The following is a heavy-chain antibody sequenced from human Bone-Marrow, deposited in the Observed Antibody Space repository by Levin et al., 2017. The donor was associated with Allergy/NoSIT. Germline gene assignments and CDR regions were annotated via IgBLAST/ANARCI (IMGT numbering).Heavy chain of an antibody. CDR1: GFTFSGSA. J-gene: IGHJ4*02. D-gene: IGHD5-12*01. CDR3: TGLRGD. Sequence: GESLKISCAASGFTFSGSALHWVRQASGKGLEWVGHIRSKAHNYATVYAASVKGRFTISRDDSKNTTYLQMARLKTEDTAVYFCTGLRGDWGQGTLVTVSS. CDR2: IRSKAHNYAT. V-gene: IGHV3-73*01.